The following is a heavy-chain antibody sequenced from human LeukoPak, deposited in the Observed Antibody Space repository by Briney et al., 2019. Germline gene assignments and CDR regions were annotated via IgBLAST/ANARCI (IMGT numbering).Heavy chain of an antibody. CDR3: ARGYPYEAFDI. V-gene: IGHV3-74*01. Sequence: PGGSLRLSCAASGFTFSSYWMHWVRQAPGKGLVWVSRINSDGSSTSYADSVKGRFTISRDNAKNTLYLQMNSLRAEDTAVYYCARGYPYEAFDIWGQGTMVTVSS. CDR1: GFTFSSYW. CDR2: INSDGSST. D-gene: IGHD1-1*01. J-gene: IGHJ3*02.